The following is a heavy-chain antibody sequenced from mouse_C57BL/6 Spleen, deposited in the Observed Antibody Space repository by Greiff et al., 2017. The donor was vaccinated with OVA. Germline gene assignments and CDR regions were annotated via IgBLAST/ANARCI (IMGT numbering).Heavy chain of an antibody. Sequence: EVQRVESVAELVRPGASVKLSCTASGFKIKNTYIHWVRQRPEQGLEWIGGIDPANGNTKYAPKFQGKATITADTSSNTAYLQLSSLTSEDTAIYYCARFNYGAYYYAMDYWGQGTSVTVSS. V-gene: IGHV14-3*01. CDR2: IDPANGNT. CDR1: GFKIKNTY. D-gene: IGHD1-1*01. CDR3: ARFNYGAYYYAMDY. J-gene: IGHJ4*01.